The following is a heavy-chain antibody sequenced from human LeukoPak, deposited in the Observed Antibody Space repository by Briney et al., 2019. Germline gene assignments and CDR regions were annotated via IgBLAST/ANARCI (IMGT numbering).Heavy chain of an antibody. Sequence: SESLSLTCTVPGGSISEYYWSWIWQPPGKGLEWVGWVFVSGSSNYHPSLKTRLTISVDTSKTQFSPKLTSATAANTAVYYCAREKITGSNPAKLRYDIWGQGTMVTVSS. D-gene: IGHD1-26*01. J-gene: IGHJ3*02. V-gene: IGHV4-59*01. CDR1: GGSISEYY. CDR2: VFVSGSS. CDR3: AREKITGSNPAKLRYDI.